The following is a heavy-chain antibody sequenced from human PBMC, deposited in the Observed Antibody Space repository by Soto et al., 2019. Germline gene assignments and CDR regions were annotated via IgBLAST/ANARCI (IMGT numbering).Heavy chain of an antibody. CDR2: IYYSGST. CDR1: GGSVSSGSYY. D-gene: IGHD3-9*01. Sequence: SETLSLTCTVSGGSVSSGSYYWSWIRQPPGKGLEWIGYIYYSGSTNYNPSLKSRVTISVDTSKNQFSLKLSSVTAADTAVYYCASQYYDILTGYSPHWFDPWGQGTRVTVSS. V-gene: IGHV4-61*01. J-gene: IGHJ5*02. CDR3: ASQYYDILTGYSPHWFDP.